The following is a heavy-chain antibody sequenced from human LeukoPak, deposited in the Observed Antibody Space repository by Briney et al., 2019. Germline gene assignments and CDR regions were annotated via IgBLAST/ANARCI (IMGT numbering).Heavy chain of an antibody. V-gene: IGHV3-74*01. CDR2: INSDGSST. Sequence: QPGGSLRLSCAASGFTFSSYWMHWVRHAPGEGLVWVSRINSDGSSTSYADSVKGRFTISRDNAKNTLYLQMNSLRAEDTAVYYCATSPYNHYGMDVWGQGTTVTVSS. J-gene: IGHJ6*02. CDR1: GFTFSSYW. CDR3: ATSPYNHYGMDV.